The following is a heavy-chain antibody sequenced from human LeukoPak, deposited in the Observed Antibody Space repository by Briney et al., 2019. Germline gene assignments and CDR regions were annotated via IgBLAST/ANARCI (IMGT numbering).Heavy chain of an antibody. V-gene: IGHV3-21*04. CDR3: ARDGSGMGIAEAGTIDF. CDR2: ISSGIAYI. Sequence: PGGSLRLSCAASGVTFSSYTMNWVRQAPGKGLEWVSAISSGIAYIYYADSVKGRFTISRDNAKNSLSMQMNSLRAEDTALYYCARDGSGMGIAEAGTIDFWVWGTVIIVS. CDR1: GVTFSSYT. J-gene: IGHJ4*02. D-gene: IGHD6-19*01.